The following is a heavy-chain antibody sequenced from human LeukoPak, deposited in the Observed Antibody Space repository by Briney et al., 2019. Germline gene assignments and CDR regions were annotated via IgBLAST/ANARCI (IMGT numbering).Heavy chain of an antibody. J-gene: IGHJ6*03. CDR3: AREGHYDILTGYSPLEYYFYYMDV. CDR2: ISSDGGKK. CDR1: EFTFSNYG. Sequence: QPGRSLRLSCAASEFTFSNYGIHWVRQTPGKGLEWVAAISSDGGKKYYADSVKGRFTISRDNSKSTLYLQMNSLRAEDTAIYYCAREGHYDILTGYSPLEYYFYYMDVWAKGPRSPSP. D-gene: IGHD3-9*01. V-gene: IGHV3-30*04.